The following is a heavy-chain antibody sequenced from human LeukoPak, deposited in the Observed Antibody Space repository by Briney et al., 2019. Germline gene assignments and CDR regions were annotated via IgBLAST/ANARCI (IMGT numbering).Heavy chain of an antibody. CDR2: IYSGGST. CDR3: ARGSSWYYGLDV. D-gene: IGHD6-13*01. V-gene: IGHV3-66*01. J-gene: IGHJ6*02. Sequence: GGSLRLSCAASGFTVSSNYMSWVRQAPGKGLEWVSVIYSGGSTYYADSVKGRFTISRDNSKNTLYLQMNSLRAEDTAVYYCARGSSWYYGLDVWGQGTTVTVSS. CDR1: GFTVSSNY.